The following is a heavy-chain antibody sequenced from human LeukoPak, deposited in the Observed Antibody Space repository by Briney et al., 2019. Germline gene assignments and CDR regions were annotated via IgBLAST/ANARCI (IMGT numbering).Heavy chain of an antibody. D-gene: IGHD3-10*01. J-gene: IGHJ4*02. V-gene: IGHV3-30*02. CDR2: IRYDGSNK. CDR3: AKAKEITMVRGVLDY. Sequence: PGGSLRLSCAASGFTFSSYGMHWVRQAPGKGLEWVAFIRYDGSNKYYADSVKGRFTISRDNSKNTLYLQMNSLRPEDTAIYYCAKAKEITMVRGVLDYWGQGTLVTVSS. CDR1: GFTFSSYG.